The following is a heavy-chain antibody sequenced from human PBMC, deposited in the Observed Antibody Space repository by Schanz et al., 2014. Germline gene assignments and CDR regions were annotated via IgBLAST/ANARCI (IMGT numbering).Heavy chain of an antibody. CDR2: IGGSGDST. V-gene: IGHV3-23*01. Sequence: EVHLLESGGGLVQPGGSLRLSCAASGFTFSNHALSWVRQAPGKGLEWVSGIGGSGDSTHYADSVKGRFIISRDNAKNTLYLQVNSLRAEDTAVYDCARGFDWWDRWGQGTRVIVSS. CDR3: ARGFDWWDR. D-gene: IGHD1-26*01. CDR1: GFTFSNHA. J-gene: IGHJ4*02.